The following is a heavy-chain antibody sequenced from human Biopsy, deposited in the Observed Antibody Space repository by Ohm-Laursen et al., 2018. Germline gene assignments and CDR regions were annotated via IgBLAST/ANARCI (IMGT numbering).Heavy chain of an antibody. CDR1: GFTFSSHA. Sequence: SLRLSCSASGFTFSSHAMAWVRQAHGKGLEWVSGIRDSGDSASYADSVKGRFTISRDNSRNTLYLQMNSLRAEDTAVYFCTNHYCGGITCLMNFWGQGTLVTVSS. CDR2: IRDSGDSA. V-gene: IGHV3-23*01. CDR3: TNHYCGGITCLMNF. D-gene: IGHD2-21*01. J-gene: IGHJ4*02.